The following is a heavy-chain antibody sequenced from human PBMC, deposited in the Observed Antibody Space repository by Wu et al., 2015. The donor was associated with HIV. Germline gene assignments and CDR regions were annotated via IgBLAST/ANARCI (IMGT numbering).Heavy chain of an antibody. D-gene: IGHD1-26*01. Sequence: QVQLVQSGAEVRKPGSSVTVSCKASGGTFSSNVISWVRQAPGQGLEWMGGVIPSFAAPYYAQMFQGRVTITTDESTSTAYLELSSLRSEDTAIYYCATDFGYFSGSVFWGQGTLVTVSS. V-gene: IGHV1-69*05. J-gene: IGHJ4*02. CDR1: GGTFSSNV. CDR2: VIPSFAAP. CDR3: ATDFGYFSGSVF.